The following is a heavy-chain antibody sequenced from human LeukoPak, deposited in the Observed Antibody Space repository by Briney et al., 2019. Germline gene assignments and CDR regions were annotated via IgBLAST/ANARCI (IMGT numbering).Heavy chain of an antibody. V-gene: IGHV3-23*01. CDR1: GFTFSSYW. CDR2: INSSGGST. D-gene: IGHD4-23*01. CDR3: AKDRAVVTLVKFDY. Sequence: GGSLRLSCAASGFTFSSYWMNWVRQAPGKGLEWVSGINSSGGSTYYADSVKGRFTISRDNAKSTLYMQMNSLRADDTAVYYCAKDRAVVTLVKFDYWGQGTLVTVSS. J-gene: IGHJ4*02.